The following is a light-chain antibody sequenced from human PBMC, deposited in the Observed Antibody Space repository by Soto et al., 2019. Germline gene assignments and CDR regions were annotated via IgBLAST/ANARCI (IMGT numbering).Light chain of an antibody. V-gene: IGLV2-8*01. CDR2: DVS. CDR1: SGDVGNYNY. J-gene: IGLJ2*01. Sequence: QSVLTQPPSASGSPGQSVTISCTGTSGDVGNYNYVSWYQQHPGKAPKLMISDVSKRPSGVPDRFSGSKSGNTASLTVSGLQAEDEAHYYCSSYAGSSNFVVFGGGTQLTVL. CDR3: SSYAGSSNFVV.